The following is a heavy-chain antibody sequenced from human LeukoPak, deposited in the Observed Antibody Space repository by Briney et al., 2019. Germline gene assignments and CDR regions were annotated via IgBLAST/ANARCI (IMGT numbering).Heavy chain of an antibody. CDR2: ILPSFGAT. Sequence: SVKVSCKASGGTFGSYAISWVRHAPGQGLECMGRILPSFGATKYTQNFQDRVTITADVSTTTVYMDLTSLSSEDTALYYCARPLNTMVRGITTATDFFSYAMDVWGQGTAVTVSS. CDR1: GGTFGSYA. CDR3: ARPLNTMVRGITTATDFFSYAMDV. J-gene: IGHJ6*02. D-gene: IGHD3-10*01. V-gene: IGHV1-69*13.